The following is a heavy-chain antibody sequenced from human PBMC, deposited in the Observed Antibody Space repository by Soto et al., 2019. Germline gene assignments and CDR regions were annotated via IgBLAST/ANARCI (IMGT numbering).Heavy chain of an antibody. D-gene: IGHD6-19*01. CDR2: IWYDGSNK. Sequence: QVQLVESGGGVVQPGRSLRLSCAASGFTFSSYGMHWVRQAPGKGLEWVAVIWYDGSNKYYADSVKGRFTISRDNSKNTLYLQMNSLRAEDTAVYYCARDTRGQWRAFDIWGQGTMVTVSS. CDR1: GFTFSSYG. V-gene: IGHV3-33*01. CDR3: ARDTRGQWRAFDI. J-gene: IGHJ3*02.